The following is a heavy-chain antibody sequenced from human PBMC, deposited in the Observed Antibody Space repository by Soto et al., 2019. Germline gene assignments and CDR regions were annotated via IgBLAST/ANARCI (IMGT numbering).Heavy chain of an antibody. D-gene: IGHD1-7*01. V-gene: IGHV4-34*01. CDR3: ESLTGTTDPEGFDP. J-gene: IGHJ5*02. CDR2: TNHSGST. Sequence: PETLSLTCAVYGGSFSGYYWSWIRQPPGKGLEWIGETNHSGSTNNNPSLKSRVTISVDTSKNQFSLKLSSVTAADTAVYYCESLTGTTDPEGFDPWGQGTLVTVSS. CDR1: GGSFSGYY.